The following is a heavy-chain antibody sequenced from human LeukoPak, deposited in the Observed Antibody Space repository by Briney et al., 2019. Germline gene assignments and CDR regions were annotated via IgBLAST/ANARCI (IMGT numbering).Heavy chain of an antibody. Sequence: PSETLSLTCTVSGGSIRSYYWSWIRQPPGKGLEWIGYIYYSGSTNYNPSLKSRVTISVDTSKNQFSLKLSSVTAADTAVYYCARDTTDLGYWGQGTLVTVSS. CDR2: IYYSGST. J-gene: IGHJ4*02. V-gene: IGHV4-59*01. CDR1: GGSIRSYY. CDR3: ARDTTDLGY. D-gene: IGHD4-11*01.